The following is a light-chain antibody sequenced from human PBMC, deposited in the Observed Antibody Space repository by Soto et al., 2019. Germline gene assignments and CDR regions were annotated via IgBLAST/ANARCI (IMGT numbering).Light chain of an antibody. CDR3: SSYNSSSTLPYV. CDR2: DGN. CDR1: SSDVGGYNL. J-gene: IGLJ1*01. V-gene: IGLV2-14*01. Sequence: QSALTQPASVSGSPGQSITISCTGTSSDVGGYNLVSWYQQYPDKAPKLMIFDGNTRPSGVSNRFSGSKSGNTASLTISGLQAEDEADYYCSSYNSSSTLPYVFGTGTKVTVL.